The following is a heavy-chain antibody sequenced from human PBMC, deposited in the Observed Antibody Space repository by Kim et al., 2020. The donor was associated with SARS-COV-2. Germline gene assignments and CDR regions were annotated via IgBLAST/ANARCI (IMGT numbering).Heavy chain of an antibody. CDR2: IYPKSGGT. V-gene: IGHV1-2*04. D-gene: IGHD2-2*01. CDR1: GYTFTDYH. CDR3: AIVRSSAWSDGVDI. Sequence: ASVKVSCKASGYTFTDYHMNWVRQAPGQGLEWMGWIYPKSGGTNYERKFQGWVTMNRDTSMSTDYMEMSRLTFDDTAVYYCAIVRSSAWSDGVDIWGQGTVV. J-gene: IGHJ3*02.